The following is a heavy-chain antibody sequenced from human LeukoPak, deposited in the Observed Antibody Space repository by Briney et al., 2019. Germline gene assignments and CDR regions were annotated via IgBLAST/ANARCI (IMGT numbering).Heavy chain of an antibody. CDR2: IYYSGST. CDR3: ASDYSDSSGYPNWFDP. D-gene: IGHD3-22*01. CDR1: GGSISSSSYY. J-gene: IGHJ5*02. Sequence: SETLSLTCTVSGGSISSSSYYWGWIRQPPGKGLEWIGSIYYSGSTYYNPSLKSRVTISVDTSKNQFSLKLSSVTAADTAVYYCASDYSDSSGYPNWFDPWGQGTLVTVSS. V-gene: IGHV4-39*01.